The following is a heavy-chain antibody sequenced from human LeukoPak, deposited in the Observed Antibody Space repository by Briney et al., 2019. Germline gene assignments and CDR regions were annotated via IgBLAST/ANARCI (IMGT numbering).Heavy chain of an antibody. V-gene: IGHV3-7*01. D-gene: IGHD3-22*01. CDR1: GFTFSNPW. CDR2: IKEVGSDK. J-gene: IGHJ4*02. Sequence: PGGSLRLSCAASGFTFSNPWMTWVRQAPGRGLEWVANIKEVGSDKQYADSVRGRFTISRDNSKNTLYLQMNSLRAEDTAVYYCVRDDDRPDNGLDYWGQAALVTVSS. CDR3: VRDDDRPDNGLDY.